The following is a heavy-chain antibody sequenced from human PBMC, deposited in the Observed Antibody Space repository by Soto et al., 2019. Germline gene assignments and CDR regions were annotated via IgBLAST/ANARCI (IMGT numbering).Heavy chain of an antibody. V-gene: IGHV1-69*02. J-gene: IGHJ4*02. CDR2: IIPIVGIV. CDR3: ATITSGSYGGDY. D-gene: IGHD1-26*01. CDR1: GGTFSTYP. Sequence: QVQLVQSGAEVKKPGSSVKVSCKASGGTFSTYPVTWVRQAPGQGLEWMGRIIPIVGIVNYAQKFQGRVTITADKSTSIAYMELSSLRSEDTAVYYCATITSGSYGGDYWGQGTLVTVSS.